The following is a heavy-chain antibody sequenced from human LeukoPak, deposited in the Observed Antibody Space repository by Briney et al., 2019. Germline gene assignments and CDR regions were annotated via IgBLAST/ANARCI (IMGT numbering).Heavy chain of an antibody. CDR2: IYYSGST. CDR3: ARWVSWFDP. Sequence: SETLSLTCTVSGGSISSHYWSWIRQPPGKGLEWIGYIYYSGSTNYNPSLKSRVTISVDTSKNQFSLKLSSVTAADTAVYYCARWVSWFDPWGQGTLVTVSS. CDR1: GGSISSHY. V-gene: IGHV4-59*08. J-gene: IGHJ5*02.